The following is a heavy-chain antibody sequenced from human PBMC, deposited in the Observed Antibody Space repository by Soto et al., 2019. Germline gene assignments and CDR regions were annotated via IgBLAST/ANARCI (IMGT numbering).Heavy chain of an antibody. V-gene: IGHV3-30-3*01. Sequence: QVQLVESGGGVVQPGRSLRLSCAASGFTFSSYAMHWVRQAPGKGLEWVAVISYDGSNKYYADSVKGRFTISRDNSKNTLYLQMNSLRAEDTAVYYCARRARSGWLDYWGQGTLVTVPS. CDR1: GFTFSSYA. CDR2: ISYDGSNK. J-gene: IGHJ4*02. D-gene: IGHD6-19*01. CDR3: ARRARSGWLDY.